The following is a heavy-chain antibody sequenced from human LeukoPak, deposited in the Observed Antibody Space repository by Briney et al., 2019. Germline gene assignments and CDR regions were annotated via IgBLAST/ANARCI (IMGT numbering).Heavy chain of an antibody. CDR1: GYTFTDYY. Sequence: ASVKVSCKASGYTFTDYYIHWVRQAPGQGRDWMGRINPNSGDTNYAQKFQGRVTITRDASISPAYMELSRLTSDDTAVFFCARAHDSSGRTDDAFDIWGQGTMVTVSS. J-gene: IGHJ3*02. V-gene: IGHV1-2*06. CDR2: INPNSGDT. CDR3: ARAHDSSGRTDDAFDI. D-gene: IGHD3-22*01.